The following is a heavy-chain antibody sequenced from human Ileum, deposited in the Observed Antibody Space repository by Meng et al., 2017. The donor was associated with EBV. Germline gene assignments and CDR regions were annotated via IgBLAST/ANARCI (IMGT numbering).Heavy chain of an antibody. V-gene: IGHV4-28*01. Sequence: QLQPQECGPGLVKPSDTLSLTCAVSGYSISSTNWWGWIRQPPGKGLEWIGYIYYSGSTSYNPSLKSRVTMSVDTSKNQFSLNLNSVTAVDTAVYYCARNVPGTSAYYDWGQGTLVTVSS. CDR2: IYYSGST. CDR3: ARNVPGTSAYYD. D-gene: IGHD3-22*01. J-gene: IGHJ4*02. CDR1: GYSISSTNW.